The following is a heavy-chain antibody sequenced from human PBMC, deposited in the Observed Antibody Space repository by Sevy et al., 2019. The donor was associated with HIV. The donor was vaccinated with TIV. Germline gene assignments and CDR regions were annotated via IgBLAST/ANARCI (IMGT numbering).Heavy chain of an antibody. CDR1: GFNFDSYT. Sequence: GGSLRLSCAASGFNFDSYTMNWVRQAPGQGLEWVSSISGSSNYIYYADSLKGRFTISRDNAKNSVYLQMHSLRVDDTAVYFCARPYGSGSWEAFDVWDQGTVVTVSS. D-gene: IGHD3-10*01. CDR3: ARPYGSGSWEAFDV. CDR2: ISGSSNYI. V-gene: IGHV3-21*01. J-gene: IGHJ3*01.